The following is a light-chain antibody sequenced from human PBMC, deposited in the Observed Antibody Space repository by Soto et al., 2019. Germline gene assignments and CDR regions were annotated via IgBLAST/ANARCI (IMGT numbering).Light chain of an antibody. CDR1: SSDVGSYNL. J-gene: IGLJ2*01. V-gene: IGLV2-23*01. CDR3: CSYAGSSNYVV. CDR2: EGS. Sequence: QSVLTQPASVSGSPGQSITISCTGTSSDVGSYNLVSWYQQHPGKAPKLMIYEGSKRPSGVSNRFSGSKSGNTASLTISGLQAEDEADYYCCSYAGSSNYVVFGGGTQLTVL.